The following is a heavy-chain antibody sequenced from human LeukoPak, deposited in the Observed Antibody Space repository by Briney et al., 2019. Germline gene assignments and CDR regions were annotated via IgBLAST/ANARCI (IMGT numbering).Heavy chain of an antibody. CDR1: GGSISSSSYY. CDR2: IYYSGST. V-gene: IGHV4-39*07. J-gene: IGHJ4*02. CDR3: ARIKWELLDY. Sequence: PSETLSLTCTVSGGSISSSSYYWGWIRQPPGKGLEWIGSIYYSGSTYYNPSLKSRVTISVDTSKNQFSLKLSSVTAADTAVYYCARIKWELLDYWGQGTLVTVSS. D-gene: IGHD1-26*01.